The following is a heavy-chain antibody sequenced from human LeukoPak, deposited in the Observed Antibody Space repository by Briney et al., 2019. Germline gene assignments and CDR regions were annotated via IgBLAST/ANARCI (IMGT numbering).Heavy chain of an antibody. D-gene: IGHD1-26*01. CDR2: ISGSGGST. V-gene: IGHV3-23*01. J-gene: IGHJ4*02. Sequence: GGSLRLSCAASGFTFSSYAMSWVRQAPGKGLEWVSAISGSGGSTYYADSVKGRFSISRDNSKNTLYLQMNSLRAEDTAVYYCAKDLYSGSQGLDYWGQGTLVTVSS. CDR1: GFTFSSYA. CDR3: AKDLYSGSQGLDY.